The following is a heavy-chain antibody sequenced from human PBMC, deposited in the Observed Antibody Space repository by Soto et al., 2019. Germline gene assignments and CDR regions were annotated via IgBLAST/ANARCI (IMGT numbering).Heavy chain of an antibody. CDR3: ARGQAAYYYDSSGLPRFDY. J-gene: IGHJ4*02. D-gene: IGHD3-22*01. CDR2: IWYDGSNK. CDR1: GFHFSSYG. Sequence: GVSMRVSCAASGFHFSSYGMHWVRPDTGKGLEWVAVIWYDGSNKYYADSVKGRFTISRDNSKNTLYLQMNSLRAEDTAVYYCARGQAAYYYDSSGLPRFDYWGQGTLVTVSS. V-gene: IGHV3-33*01.